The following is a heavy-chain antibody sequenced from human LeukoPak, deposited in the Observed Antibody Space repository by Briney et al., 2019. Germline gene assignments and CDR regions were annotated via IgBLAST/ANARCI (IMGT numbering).Heavy chain of an antibody. J-gene: IGHJ6*02. Sequence: ASVKVSCKASGYTFTSYYMHWVRQAPGQGLEWMGIINPSGGSTSYAQKFQGRVTMTRDTSTSTVYMELSSLTAEDTAVDDYAREPGTRSYYYYGMDVWGQGTTVTVSS. CDR1: GYTFTSYY. D-gene: IGHD1-1*01. CDR2: INPSGGST. V-gene: IGHV1-46*01. CDR3: AREPGTRSYYYYGMDV.